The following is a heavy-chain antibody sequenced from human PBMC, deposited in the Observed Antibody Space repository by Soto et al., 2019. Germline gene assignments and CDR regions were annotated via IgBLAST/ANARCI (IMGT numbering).Heavy chain of an antibody. CDR3: AGLSSNYNWNDGPLYYYYTDV. V-gene: IGHV4-59*08. CDR1: GGSISSYY. D-gene: IGHD1-20*01. CDR2: IYYGGST. Sequence: SETLSLTCTVSGGSISSYYWSWIRQPLGKGLEWIGYIYYGGSTNYNPSLKSRVTISVDTSKNQFSLKLSSVTAADTAVYYCAGLSSNYNWNDGPLYYYYTDVWGKGTTVTVSS. J-gene: IGHJ6*03.